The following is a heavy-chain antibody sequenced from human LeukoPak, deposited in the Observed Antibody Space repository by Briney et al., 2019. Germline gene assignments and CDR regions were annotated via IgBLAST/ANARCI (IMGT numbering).Heavy chain of an antibody. D-gene: IGHD3-10*01. J-gene: IGHJ4*02. CDR1: GFTFSSYA. CDR3: AKDHGSGSYYNEGY. CDR2: ISGSGGST. V-gene: IGHV3-23*01. Sequence: GGSLRLSCAASGFTFSSYAMSWVRQAPGKGLEWVSAISGSGGSTYYADSVKGRFTISRDNSKNTLYLQMNSLRAEDTAVYYCAKDHGSGSYYNEGYWGQGTLVTVSS.